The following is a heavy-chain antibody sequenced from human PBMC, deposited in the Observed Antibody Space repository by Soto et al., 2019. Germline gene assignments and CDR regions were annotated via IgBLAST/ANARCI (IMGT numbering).Heavy chain of an antibody. J-gene: IGHJ4*02. Sequence: VQLLDSGGGLVQPGGSLRLTCAASGFTFSTYAKSWVRQAPGKGLEWVSTISGSGDSTYYANSVKGRFTISRDNSRNTLDLQMNSLRVEDTAVYYCAKGGEGSCSKTSCLYFSDYWGQGTLVTVSS. CDR3: AKGGEGSCSKTSCLYFSDY. V-gene: IGHV3-23*01. D-gene: IGHD2-2*01. CDR1: GFTFSTYA. CDR2: ISGSGDST.